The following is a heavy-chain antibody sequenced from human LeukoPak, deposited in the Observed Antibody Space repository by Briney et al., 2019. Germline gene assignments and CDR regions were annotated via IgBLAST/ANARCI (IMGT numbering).Heavy chain of an antibody. J-gene: IGHJ4*02. V-gene: IGHV4-38-2*02. CDR2: IFQSGHT. Sequence: SETLSLTCTVSDYSISSGYYWGWIRQPPGKGLEWTGSIFQSGHTYYSPSLKSRVTISVDTSKNHFSLKLSSVTAADTAVYYCAANSADYNTLGSSYKVWGQGTLVTVSS. D-gene: IGHD3-10*01. CDR1: DYSISSGYY. CDR3: AANSADYNTLGSSYKV.